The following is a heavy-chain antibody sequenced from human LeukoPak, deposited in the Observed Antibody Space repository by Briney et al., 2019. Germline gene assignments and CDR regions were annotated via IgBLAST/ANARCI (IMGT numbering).Heavy chain of an antibody. D-gene: IGHD4-17*01. V-gene: IGHV4-34*01. CDR2: INHSGST. CDR3: ARDSGSTDFGY. J-gene: IGHJ4*02. CDR1: GGSFSGYY. Sequence: PSETLSLTCAVYGGSFSGYYWSWIRQPPGKGLEWIGEINHSGSTNYNPSLKSRVTISVDTSKNQFSLKLSSVTAADTAVYYCARDSGSTDFGYWGQGTLVTVSS.